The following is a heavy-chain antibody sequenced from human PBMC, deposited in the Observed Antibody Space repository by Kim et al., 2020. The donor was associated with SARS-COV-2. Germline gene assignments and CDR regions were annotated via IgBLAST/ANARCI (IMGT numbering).Heavy chain of an antibody. CDR3: ARDMGITGADDK. D-gene: IGHD6-13*01. Sequence: VGSLRLSCAASGFSFSSHPMTWVRQAPGKGLEWVSYISRDSALIYYADPVKGRFTISRDNAKNSLYLQMNSLREEDTAVYYCARDMGITGADDKWGQGALVTVSS. V-gene: IGHV3-48*02. CDR1: GFSFSSHP. CDR2: ISRDSALI. J-gene: IGHJ4*02.